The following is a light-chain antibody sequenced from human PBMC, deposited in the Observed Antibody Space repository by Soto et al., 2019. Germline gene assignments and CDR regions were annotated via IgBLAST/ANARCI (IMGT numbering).Light chain of an antibody. Sequence: EIVLTQFPATLSVSPGETVTLYCRASQSVSSYLAWYQQKPGQAPRLLIYGASKKAGGVPDRFGGSGSGTEFTLTISSLQSEDSAVYYCQQYDNWPPRLTFGGGTKVEIK. CDR2: GAS. CDR1: QSVSSY. CDR3: QQYDNWPPRLT. V-gene: IGKV3D-15*01. J-gene: IGKJ4*01.